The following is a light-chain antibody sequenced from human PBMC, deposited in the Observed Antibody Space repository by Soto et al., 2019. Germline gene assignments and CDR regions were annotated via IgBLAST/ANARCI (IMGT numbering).Light chain of an antibody. CDR2: SAS. CDR1: QSVFFSSNSKNY. J-gene: IGKJ1*01. V-gene: IGKV4-1*01. CDR3: KPSGRPGP. Sequence: DIELTQSTESLAVSIGERATINCKSSQSVFFSSNSKNYLPWYQHKPLKSPKLLIYSASSLQSGVPSRFSGSGSGTDFTLHISRLAPDDFAVYSSKPSGRPGPFGQGT.